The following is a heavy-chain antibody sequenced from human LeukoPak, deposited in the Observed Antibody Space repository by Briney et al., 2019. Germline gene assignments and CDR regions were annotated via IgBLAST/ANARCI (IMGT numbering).Heavy chain of an antibody. V-gene: IGHV3-21*01. J-gene: IGHJ4*02. D-gene: IGHD1-1*01. CDR1: GFTFSSYS. CDR3: ARGGTGTTGIRTHFDY. CDR2: ISSSSSYI. Sequence: PGGSLRLSCAASGFTFSSYSMNWVRQAPGKGLEWVSSISSSSSYIYYADSVKGRFTISRDNAKNSLYLQMNSLRAEDTAVYYCARGGTGTTGIRTHFDYWGQGTLVTVSS.